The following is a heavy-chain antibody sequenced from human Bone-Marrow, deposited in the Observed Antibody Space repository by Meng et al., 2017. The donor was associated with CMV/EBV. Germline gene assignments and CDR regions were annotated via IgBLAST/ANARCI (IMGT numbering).Heavy chain of an antibody. CDR2: MNPNSGNT. J-gene: IGHJ6*02. CDR1: GYTFTNYD. V-gene: IGHV1-8*01. CDR3: ARMTSGSSAWYGSMDV. D-gene: IGHD6-19*01. Sequence: ASVKVSCKASGYTFTNYDINWVRQATGQGLEWMGWMNPNSGNTGYTQKFQGRVTMTRNTSITTAYMELSSLRSEDTAVYYCARMTSGSSAWYGSMDVWGQGTTVTVSS.